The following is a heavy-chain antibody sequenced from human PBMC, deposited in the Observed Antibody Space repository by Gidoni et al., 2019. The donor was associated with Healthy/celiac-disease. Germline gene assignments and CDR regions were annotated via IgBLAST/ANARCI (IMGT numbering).Heavy chain of an antibody. Sequence: QLQLQESGPGLVKPSETLSLTCTVSGGSLSSSSYYWGWIRQPPGKGLEWIGSIYYSGSTYYNPSLKSRVTISVDTSKNQFSLKLSSVTAADTAVYYCARHNPGWKDEQRDAFDIWGQGTMVTVSS. CDR3: ARHNPGWKDEQRDAFDI. CDR2: IYYSGST. J-gene: IGHJ3*02. CDR1: GGSLSSSSYY. V-gene: IGHV4-39*01. D-gene: IGHD6-25*01.